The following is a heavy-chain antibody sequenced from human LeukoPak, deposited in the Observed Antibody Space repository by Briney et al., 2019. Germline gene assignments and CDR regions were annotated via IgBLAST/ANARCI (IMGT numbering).Heavy chain of an antibody. Sequence: ASVKVSCKASGYTFTSYDITWVRQATGQGLEWMGWMNPNSGNTGYAQKFQGRVTMTRNTSINTAYMELSSLRSEDTAVYYCARVHIVVAGAFDIWGQGTMVTVSS. D-gene: IGHD2-15*01. J-gene: IGHJ3*02. V-gene: IGHV1-8*01. CDR2: MNPNSGNT. CDR1: GYTFTSYD. CDR3: ARVHIVVAGAFDI.